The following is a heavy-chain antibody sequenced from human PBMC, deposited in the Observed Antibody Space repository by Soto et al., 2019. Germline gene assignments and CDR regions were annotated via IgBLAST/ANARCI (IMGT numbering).Heavy chain of an antibody. CDR2: ISSSGGIT. D-gene: IGHD4-17*01. V-gene: IGHV3-23*01. CDR1: EFTFSSYS. Sequence: EVQLLESGGGLVQPGGSLRLSCVASEFTFSSYSMSWVRQAPGKGLEWVSVISSSGGITYYADSVKGRFTISRDNSKNTLYLEISSLRAEDTAVYRCAKYRAVTRSPHDRWGQGTLVTVSS. CDR3: AKYRAVTRSPHDR. J-gene: IGHJ4*02.